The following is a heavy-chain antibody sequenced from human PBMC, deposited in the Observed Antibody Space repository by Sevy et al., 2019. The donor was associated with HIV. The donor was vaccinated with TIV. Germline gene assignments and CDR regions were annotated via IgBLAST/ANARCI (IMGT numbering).Heavy chain of an antibody. V-gene: IGHV3-30-3*01. CDR3: ARGPPRLAVAAYYFDY. CDR2: ISYDGSNK. CDR1: GFTFSSYA. D-gene: IGHD6-19*01. Sequence: GGSLRLSCAASGFTFSSYAMHWVRQAPGKGLEWVAVISYDGSNKYYADSVKGRFTISRDNSKNTLYLQMNSLRAEDTAVYYCARGPPRLAVAAYYFDYWGQGTLVTVSS. J-gene: IGHJ4*02.